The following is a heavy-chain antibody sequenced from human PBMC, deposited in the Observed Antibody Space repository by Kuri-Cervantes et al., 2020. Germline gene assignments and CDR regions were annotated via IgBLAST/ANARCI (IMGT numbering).Heavy chain of an antibody. Sequence: ESLKISCAVYGGSFSGYYWSWIRQPPGKGLEWIGEINHSGSTNYNPSLKSRVTISVDRSKNQFSLKLSSVTAADTAVYYCARGSSWYDYYYYGMDVWGQGTTVTVSS. CDR1: GGSFSGYY. V-gene: IGHV4-34*01. CDR2: INHSGST. J-gene: IGHJ6*02. D-gene: IGHD6-13*01. CDR3: ARGSSWYDYYYYGMDV.